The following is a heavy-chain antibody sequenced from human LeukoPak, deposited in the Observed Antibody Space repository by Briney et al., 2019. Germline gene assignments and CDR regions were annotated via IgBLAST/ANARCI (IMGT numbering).Heavy chain of an antibody. CDR2: IIAXFRXX. V-gene: IGHV1-69*13. J-gene: IGHJ4*02. Sequence: SVNVSCKTSGGTXXXXXTSWVRQAPGQGLXXXXXIIAXFRXXXXXXXXXXXXXXXXXXXXXTVYMELSSLRCEDKAVYYCARHSGYHSTTHLDYWGQGTLVTVSS. D-gene: IGHD3-22*01. CDR1: GGTXXXXX. CDR3: ARHSGYHSTTHLDY.